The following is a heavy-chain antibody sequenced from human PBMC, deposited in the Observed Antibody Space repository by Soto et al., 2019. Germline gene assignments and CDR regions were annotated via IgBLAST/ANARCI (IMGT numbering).Heavy chain of an antibody. V-gene: IGHV4-4*02. D-gene: IGHD1-26*01. J-gene: IGHJ6*02. CDR2: IYHSGST. CDR3: ARVSGSYYYGMDV. Sequence: QVQLQESGPGLVKPSGTLSLTCAVSGGSISSSNWWSWVCQPPGKGLEWIGEIYHSGSTNYNPSLKSRVTISADKSKNQFSLNLSSVTAADTAVYYCARVSGSYYYGMDVWGQGTTVTVSS. CDR1: GGSISSSNW.